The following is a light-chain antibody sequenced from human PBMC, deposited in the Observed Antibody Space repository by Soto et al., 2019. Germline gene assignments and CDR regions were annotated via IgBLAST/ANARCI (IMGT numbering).Light chain of an antibody. CDR2: EAF. V-gene: IGKV3-20*01. J-gene: IGKJ4*01. CDR3: QQYGSSPAIT. Sequence: EIVLTQSPGTLSLSPGNRATLSCRASQSVSSSYLAWYQQKPGRAPRLLIYEAFSRATGIPDRFSGSGSGTDFTLTISRLEPEDFAVYYCQQYGSSPAITFGGGTKVEIK. CDR1: QSVSSSY.